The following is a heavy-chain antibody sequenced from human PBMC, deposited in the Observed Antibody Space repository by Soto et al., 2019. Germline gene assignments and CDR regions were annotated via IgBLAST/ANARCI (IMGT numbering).Heavy chain of an antibody. V-gene: IGHV3-64D*06. CDR3: VKGSERITMVRGVIR. D-gene: IGHD3-10*01. CDR1: GFTFSSYA. CDR2: ISSNGGST. J-gene: IGHJ4*02. Sequence: XECLRLSCSASGFTFSSYAMHWVRQAPGKGLEYVSAISSNGGSTYYADSVKGRFTISRDNSKNTLYLQMSSLRAEDTAVYYCVKGSERITMVRGVIRWGQGTLVTVSS.